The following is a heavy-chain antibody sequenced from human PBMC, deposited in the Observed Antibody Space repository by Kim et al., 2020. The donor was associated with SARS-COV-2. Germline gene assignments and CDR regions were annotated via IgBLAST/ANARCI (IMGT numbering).Heavy chain of an antibody. Sequence: SVKVSCKASGFIFATSAVQWVRQARGQRPEWIGWIVVATGNTNYAQKFQERVTITRDMSTSTAYVELSSLRSDDTAVYYCAAAGIGSCTKTNCYRWFDPWGQGTLVTVSS. CDR2: IVVATGNT. V-gene: IGHV1-58*01. CDR3: AAAGIGSCTKTNCYRWFDP. J-gene: IGHJ5*02. D-gene: IGHD2-2*01. CDR1: GFIFATSA.